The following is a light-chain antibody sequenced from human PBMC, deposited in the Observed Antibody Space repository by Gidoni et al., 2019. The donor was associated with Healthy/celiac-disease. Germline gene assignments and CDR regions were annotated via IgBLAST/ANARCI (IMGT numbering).Light chain of an antibody. V-gene: IGLV2-23*01. J-gene: IGLJ3*02. Sequence: QSALTPPASVSGSPGPSITISCTGTSSDVGSYNLVSWYQQHPGKAPKLMIYEGSKRPSGVSNRFSGSKSGNTASLTIAGLQAEDEADYYCCSYAGSSTVFGGGTKLTVL. CDR3: CSYAGSSTV. CDR2: EGS. CDR1: SSDVGSYNL.